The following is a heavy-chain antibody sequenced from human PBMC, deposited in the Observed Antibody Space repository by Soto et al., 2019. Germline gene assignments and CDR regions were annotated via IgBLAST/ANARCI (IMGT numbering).Heavy chain of an antibody. J-gene: IGHJ5*02. CDR1: GFSLSGSEVG. CDR2: IYWDGDQ. CDR3: AHDDYKSRRGFDP. Sequence: QITLKESGPTLVKPTQTLTLTCSFSGFSLSGSEVGVAWIRQPPGKALEWLALIYWDGDQRYRPSLKSRLNIAKDTSKNQVVLTMSNMDPVDTATYYCAHDDYKSRRGFDPWGPGILVTASS. D-gene: IGHD5-12*01. V-gene: IGHV2-5*02.